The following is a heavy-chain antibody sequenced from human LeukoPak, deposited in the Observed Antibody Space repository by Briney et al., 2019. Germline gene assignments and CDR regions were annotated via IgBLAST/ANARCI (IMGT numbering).Heavy chain of an antibody. CDR3: ARDPSNSSGWRTWFDP. J-gene: IGHJ5*02. V-gene: IGHV1-18*01. CDR2: ISAYNGDT. Sequence: ASVKVSCKASGYIFGKHGISWVRQAPGQGLEWMGWISAYNGDTIQAQKFQGRLTMTKDTSTSTAYMELRSLRSDDTAVYYCARDPSNSSGWRTWFDPWGQGTLVTVSP. D-gene: IGHD6-19*01. CDR1: GYIFGKHG.